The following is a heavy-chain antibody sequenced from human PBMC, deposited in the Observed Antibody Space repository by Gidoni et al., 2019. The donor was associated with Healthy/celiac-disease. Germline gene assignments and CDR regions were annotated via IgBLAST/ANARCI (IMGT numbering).Heavy chain of an antibody. J-gene: IGHJ3*02. CDR1: GYTFTSYA. V-gene: IGHV1-3*01. Sequence: QVQLVQSGAEVKKPGASVKVSCKASGYTFTSYAMHWVRQAPGQRLEWMGWINAGNGNTKYSQKFQGRVTITRDTSASTAYMELSSLRSEDTAVYYCARDPYYDFWSAEARGDAFDIWGQGTMVTVSS. D-gene: IGHD3-3*01. CDR2: INAGNGNT. CDR3: ARDPYYDFWSAEARGDAFDI.